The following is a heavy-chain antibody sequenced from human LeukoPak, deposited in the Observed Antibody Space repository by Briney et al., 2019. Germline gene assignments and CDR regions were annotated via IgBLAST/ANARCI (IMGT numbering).Heavy chain of an antibody. CDR1: GYTFTTYD. Sequence: GASVKVSCKASGYTFTTYDINWVRQAPGQGLEWMGWMNPNSGNTGYAQKFQGRLIITRNTAIRTVYLELSSLRSEDTAVYYCARGASRSFDYWGQGTLVTVSS. CDR3: ARGASRSFDY. V-gene: IGHV1-8*03. CDR2: MNPNSGNT. J-gene: IGHJ4*02.